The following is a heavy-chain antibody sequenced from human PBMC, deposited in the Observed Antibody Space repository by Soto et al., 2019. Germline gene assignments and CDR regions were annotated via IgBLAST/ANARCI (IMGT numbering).Heavy chain of an antibody. CDR1: GYSFTSYW. Sequence: PGDSLKISCKGSGYSFTSYWIGWVRQMPGKGLEWMGIIYPGDSDTRYSPSFQGQVTISADKSIGTAYLQWSSLKASDTAMYYCASRQTLAARHDDDFDTWGQGTLVTVSS. V-gene: IGHV5-51*01. CDR2: IYPGDSDT. J-gene: IGHJ3*02. CDR3: ASRQTLAARHDDDFDT. D-gene: IGHD6-6*01.